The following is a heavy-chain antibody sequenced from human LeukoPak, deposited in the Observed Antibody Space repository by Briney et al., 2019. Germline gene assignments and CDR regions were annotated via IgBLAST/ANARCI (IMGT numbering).Heavy chain of an antibody. D-gene: IGHD4-17*01. Sequence: GGSLRLSCAASGVTFSSYAMSWVRQAPGKGLEWVSAISGSGGSTYYADSVKGRFTIYRDNSKNTLYLQMNSLRAEDTAVYYCARTLDYGDPPADYWGQGTLVTVSS. CDR2: ISGSGGST. CDR1: GVTFSSYA. J-gene: IGHJ4*02. CDR3: ARTLDYGDPPADY. V-gene: IGHV3-23*01.